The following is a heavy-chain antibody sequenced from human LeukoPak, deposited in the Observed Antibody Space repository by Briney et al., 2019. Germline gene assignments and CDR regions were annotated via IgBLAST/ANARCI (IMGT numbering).Heavy chain of an antibody. Sequence: ASVKVSRKASGYTFTSHYMHWVRQAPGQGLEWMGLINPSGSSTLYAQKFQGRVTMTRDMSTTTDYMELSSLRSEDTAVYYCARDNSVGDIAWWFDPWGQGTLVTVSS. CDR1: GYTFTSHY. J-gene: IGHJ5*02. D-gene: IGHD3-16*02. CDR3: ARDNSVGDIAWWFDP. CDR2: INPSGSST. V-gene: IGHV1-46*01.